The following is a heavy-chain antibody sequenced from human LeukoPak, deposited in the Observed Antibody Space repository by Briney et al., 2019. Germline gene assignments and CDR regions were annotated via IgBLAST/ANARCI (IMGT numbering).Heavy chain of an antibody. CDR3: AKSDIVWFGEPEGAFDI. CDR2: ISYDGSNK. Sequence: HPGGSLRLSCAASGFTFSSYGMHWVRQAPGKGLEWVAVISYDGSNKYYADSVKGRFTISRDNSKNTLYLQMNSLRAEDTAVYYCAKSDIVWFGEPEGAFDIWGQGTMVTVSS. D-gene: IGHD3-10*01. CDR1: GFTFSSYG. V-gene: IGHV3-30*18. J-gene: IGHJ3*02.